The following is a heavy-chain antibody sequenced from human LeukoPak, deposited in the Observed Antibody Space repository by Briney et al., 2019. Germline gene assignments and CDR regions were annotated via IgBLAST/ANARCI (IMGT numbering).Heavy chain of an antibody. Sequence: GGSLRLSCAASGFTLSDYYMSWIRQAPGKGLEWVSYSSSSGTTIYYADSVKGRFAISRDNAKNSLYLQMNSLRAEDTAVYYCARRRDFIDYWGRGTLVTVSS. CDR3: ARRRDFIDY. J-gene: IGHJ4*02. CDR2: SSSSGTTI. CDR1: GFTLSDYY. V-gene: IGHV3-11*01. D-gene: IGHD3/OR15-3a*01.